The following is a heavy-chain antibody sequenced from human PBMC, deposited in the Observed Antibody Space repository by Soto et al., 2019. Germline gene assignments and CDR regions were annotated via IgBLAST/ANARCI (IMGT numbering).Heavy chain of an antibody. J-gene: IGHJ6*03. CDR1: GFTFSSYW. D-gene: IGHD4-17*01. Sequence: EVQLVESGGGVVQPGGSLRLSCAASGFTFSSYWMSWVRQAPGKGLVWVANIKQAGSEKYYLDSVKGRFTISRDNANNSLYPQINCVIAEDTAANHCTSRPQYGDYSYYYYIEVWGRGTAV. V-gene: IGHV3-7*01. CDR3: TSRPQYGDYSYYYYIEV. CDR2: IKQAGSEK.